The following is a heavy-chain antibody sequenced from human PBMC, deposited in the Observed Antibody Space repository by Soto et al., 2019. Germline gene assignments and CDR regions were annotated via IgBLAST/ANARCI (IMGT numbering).Heavy chain of an antibody. CDR3: ARDIDNRDYYYGLDV. CDR2: ISNSGNTI. Sequence: GGSLRLSCVASGFVFKNYEMNWVRQAPGMGLEWISYISNSGNTIYVADSMRGRFTISRDNAKNSLFLQMNSLRADDTAVYYCARDIDNRDYYYGLDVWGQGTTVTVSS. V-gene: IGHV3-48*03. J-gene: IGHJ6*02. CDR1: GFVFKNYE. D-gene: IGHD1-20*01.